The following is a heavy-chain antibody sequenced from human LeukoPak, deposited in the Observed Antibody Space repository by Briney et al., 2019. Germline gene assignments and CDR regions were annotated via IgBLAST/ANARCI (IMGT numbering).Heavy chain of an antibody. Sequence: PSETLSLTCAVYGGSFSGYSWSWIRQPPGKGLEWIGEINHSGSTNYNPSLKSRVTISVDTSKNQFSLKLSSVTAADTAVYYCARSSPPYSSSWYWAPFHYYGMDVWGQGTTVTVSS. V-gene: IGHV4-34*01. D-gene: IGHD6-13*01. CDR3: ARSSPPYSSSWYWAPFHYYGMDV. CDR2: INHSGST. J-gene: IGHJ6*02. CDR1: GGSFSGYS.